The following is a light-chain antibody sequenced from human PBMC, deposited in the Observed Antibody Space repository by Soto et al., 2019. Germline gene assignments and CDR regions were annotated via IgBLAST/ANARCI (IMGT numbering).Light chain of an antibody. CDR2: GAN. CDR1: QTVDNIY. CDR3: QQIFITPYT. V-gene: IGKV3-20*01. J-gene: IGKJ2*01. Sequence: ENVLTQSPGTLSLSPGERATLSCRASQTVDNIYLAWYQQKPGQAPRLLIFGANRRATGIPDRFSGSGSGTDFTLTISRLEPEDFATYYCQQIFITPYTFGQGTRLEIK.